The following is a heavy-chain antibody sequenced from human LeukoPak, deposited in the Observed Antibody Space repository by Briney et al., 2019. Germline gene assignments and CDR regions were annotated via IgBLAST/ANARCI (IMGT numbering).Heavy chain of an antibody. D-gene: IGHD3-9*01. CDR1: GFTFTNYA. V-gene: IGHV3-23*01. CDR3: AKGVRYLDWWILDY. J-gene: IGHJ4*02. Sequence: GRPLRLSCAASGFTFTNYAMGWVRQAPGKGLEWVSGIRGSDYAYYTDSLKGRFTISRDNSKNTLYLQMNTLRAEDTAVYYCAKGVRYLDWWILDYWGQGTLVPVSS. CDR2: IRGSDYA.